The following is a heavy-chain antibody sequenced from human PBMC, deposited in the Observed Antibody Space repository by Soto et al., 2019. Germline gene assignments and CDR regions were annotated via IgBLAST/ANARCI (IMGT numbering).Heavy chain of an antibody. CDR2: IIPILGIA. J-gene: IGHJ6*03. Sequence: SVKVSCKASGGTFSSYTISWVRQAPGQGLEWMGRIIPILGIANYAQKFQGRVTITADKSTSTAYMELSSLRSEDTAVYYCASGPLGYCSSTSCRIPYYYYYYYMDVWGKGTTVTVSS. V-gene: IGHV1-69*02. D-gene: IGHD2-2*01. CDR3: ASGPLGYCSSTSCRIPYYYYYYYMDV. CDR1: GGTFSSYT.